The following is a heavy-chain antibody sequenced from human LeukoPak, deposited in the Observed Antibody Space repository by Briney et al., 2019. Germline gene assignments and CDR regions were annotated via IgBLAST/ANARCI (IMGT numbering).Heavy chain of an antibody. J-gene: IGHJ4*02. Sequence: SETLSLTCTVSGGTISSYYWSWIRQPPGKGLEWIGYIYYSGSTNYNPSLYSRVTISVDTSKNQSSLILSSVAAADTAVYHCARATTTGWYADYWGQGTLVTVSS. CDR1: GGTISSYY. D-gene: IGHD6-19*01. V-gene: IGHV4-59*01. CDR2: IYYSGST. CDR3: ARATTTGWYADY.